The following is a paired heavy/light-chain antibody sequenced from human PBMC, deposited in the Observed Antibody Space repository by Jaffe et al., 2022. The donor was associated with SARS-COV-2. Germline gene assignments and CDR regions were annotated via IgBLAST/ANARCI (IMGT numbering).Light chain of an antibody. V-gene: IGKV2-28*01. CDR3: MQPLQTPPT. CDR2: LGS. CDR1: QSLLHSNGYNY. J-gene: IGKJ2*01. Sequence: DIVMTQSPLSLPVTPGEPASISCRSSQSLLHSNGYNYLDWYLQKPGQSPQLLIYLGSNRASGVPDRFSGSGSGTDFTLKISRVEAEDVGVYYCMQPLQTPPTFGQGTKLEIK.
Heavy chain of an antibody. CDR3: ARVTPGDRGY. J-gene: IGHJ4*02. V-gene: IGHV3-48*01. CDR2: ISTSSSKI. Sequence: EVQLVESGGGLVQPGGSLRLSCAASGFTFSSYSMNWVRRAPGKGLEWLSYISTSSSKIYYADSVKGRFTISRDNAKNSLYLQMNSLRTEDTAVYYCARVTPGDRGYWGQGTLVTVSS. D-gene: IGHD7-27*01. CDR1: GFTFSSYS.